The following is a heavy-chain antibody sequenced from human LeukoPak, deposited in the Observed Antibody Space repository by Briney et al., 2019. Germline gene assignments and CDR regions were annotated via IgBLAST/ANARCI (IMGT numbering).Heavy chain of an antibody. J-gene: IGHJ4*02. CDR3: AKDRSHVDTAMDTGY. CDR1: GFTFSSYA. CDR2: ISGSGGST. D-gene: IGHD5-18*01. Sequence: PGGSLRLSCAASGFTFSSYAMSWVRQAPGKGLEWVSAISGSGGSTHYADSVKGRFAISRDNSKNTLYLQMNSLRAEDTAVYYCAKDRSHVDTAMDTGYWGQGTLVTVSS. V-gene: IGHV3-23*01.